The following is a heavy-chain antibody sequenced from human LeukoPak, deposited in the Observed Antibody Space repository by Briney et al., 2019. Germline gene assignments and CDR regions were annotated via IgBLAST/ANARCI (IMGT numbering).Heavy chain of an antibody. D-gene: IGHD3-16*01. J-gene: IGHJ4*02. Sequence: PSETLSLTCAVSGGSISSSNWWSWVRQPPGKGLEWIGEIYHSGSTNYNPSLKSRVTISVDTSKNQFSLKLNSVTAADTAVYYCARGRSYYGSHGGYVAYWGQGTLVTVSS. V-gene: IGHV4-4*02. CDR2: IYHSGST. CDR1: GGSISSSNW. CDR3: ARGRSYYGSHGGYVAY.